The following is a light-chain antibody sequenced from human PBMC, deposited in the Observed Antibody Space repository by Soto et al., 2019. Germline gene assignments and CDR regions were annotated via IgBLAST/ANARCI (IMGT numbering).Light chain of an antibody. CDR2: KAS. J-gene: IGKJ3*01. CDR3: QQTYSALT. V-gene: IGKV1-5*03. Sequence: DIQMTQSPSTLSASVGDRVTITCRASQSISSWLAWYQQKPGKAPKLLIYKASSLQSGVPSRFSGSGSGTEFTLTINSLQPEDFATYYCQQTYSALTFGPGTKVDIK. CDR1: QSISSW.